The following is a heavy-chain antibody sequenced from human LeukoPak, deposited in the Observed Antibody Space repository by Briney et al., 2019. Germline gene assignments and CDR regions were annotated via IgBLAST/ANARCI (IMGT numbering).Heavy chain of an antibody. J-gene: IGHJ3*02. Sequence: GGSLRLSCVGSGLTFSSYEMNWVRQAPGKGLEWVSYISGSGSTIYYADSVKGRFTISRDNAKNSLYLQMNSLRAEDTAIYYCARAFDIWGQGTMVTVSS. CDR1: GLTFSSYE. V-gene: IGHV3-48*03. CDR2: ISGSGSTI. CDR3: ARAFDI.